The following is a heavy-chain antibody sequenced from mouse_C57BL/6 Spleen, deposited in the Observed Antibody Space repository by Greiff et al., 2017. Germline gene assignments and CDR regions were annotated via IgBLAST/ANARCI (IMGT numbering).Heavy chain of an antibody. D-gene: IGHD1-1*01. CDR1: GFTFSDYG. CDR3: AVIVARYAMDY. CDR2: ISSGSSTI. J-gene: IGHJ4*01. V-gene: IGHV5-17*01. Sequence: EVKLVESGGGLVKPGGSLKLSCAASGFTFSDYGMHWVRQAPEQGLEWVAYISSGSSTIYYADTVKGRFTISRDNAKNTLFLQMTSLRSEDTAMYYCAVIVARYAMDYWGQGTSVTVSS.